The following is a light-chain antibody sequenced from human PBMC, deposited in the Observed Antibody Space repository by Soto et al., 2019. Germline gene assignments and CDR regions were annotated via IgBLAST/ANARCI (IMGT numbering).Light chain of an antibody. V-gene: IGKV3-11*01. Sequence: EIVLTQSPATLSLSPGERATLSCRASQSVSSYVAWYQQKPGQAPRILIYDASNRATGIPARFSGSGSGTDLTLTICRLEPQDFAVYYCLQRSNWPLTYGGGTKVEIK. CDR3: LQRSNWPLT. J-gene: IGKJ4*01. CDR1: QSVSSY. CDR2: DAS.